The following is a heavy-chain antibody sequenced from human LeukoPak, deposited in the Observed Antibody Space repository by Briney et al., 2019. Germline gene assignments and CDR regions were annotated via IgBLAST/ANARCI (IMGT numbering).Heavy chain of an antibody. J-gene: IGHJ4*02. CDR2: INAGNGNT. CDR1: GYTFTSYA. Sequence: ASVKVSCKASGYTFTSYAMHWVRQAPGQRLEWMGWINAGNGNTKYSQKFQGRVTITRDTSASTAYMELSSLRSEDTAVYYCACQLAAAWYPFDYWGQGTLVTVSS. CDR3: ACQLAAAWYPFDY. D-gene: IGHD6-13*01. V-gene: IGHV1-3*01.